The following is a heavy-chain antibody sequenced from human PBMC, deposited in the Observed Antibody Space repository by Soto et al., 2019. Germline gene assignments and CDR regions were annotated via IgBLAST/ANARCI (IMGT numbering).Heavy chain of an antibody. CDR3: TSPNIVVVPATRGGMDV. CDR1: GFTFSGSA. V-gene: IGHV3-73*01. CDR2: IRSKANSYAT. D-gene: IGHD2-2*01. J-gene: IGHJ6*02. Sequence: GGSLRLSCAASGFTFSGSAMHWVRQASGKGLEWVGRIRSKANSYATAYAASVKGRFTISRDDSKNTAYLQMNSLKTEDTAAYYCTSPNIVVVPATRGGMDVWGQGTTVTVSS.